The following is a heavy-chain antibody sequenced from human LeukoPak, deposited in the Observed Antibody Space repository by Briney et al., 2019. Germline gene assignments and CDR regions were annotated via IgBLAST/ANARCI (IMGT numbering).Heavy chain of an antibody. V-gene: IGHV1-69*13. CDR2: IIPIFGTA. CDR1: GGTFSSYA. Sequence: SVKVSCKASGGTFSSYAISWVRQAPGQGLEWMGGIIPIFGTANYAQKFQGRVTITADEPTSTAYMELSSLRSEDTAVYYCATRLEDSGTVDYWGQGTLVTVSS. D-gene: IGHD3-10*01. J-gene: IGHJ4*02. CDR3: ATRLEDSGTVDY.